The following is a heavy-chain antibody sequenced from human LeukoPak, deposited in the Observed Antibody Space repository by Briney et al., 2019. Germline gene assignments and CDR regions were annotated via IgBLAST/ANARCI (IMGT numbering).Heavy chain of an antibody. J-gene: IGHJ4*02. D-gene: IGHD3-22*01. CDR2: IFHNGST. CDR1: RGSINSKTYY. Sequence: PSETLSLTCAVSRGSINSKTYYWGWIRQPPGKRLEWIGSIFHNGSTNYNPSLKSRLSISVDTSKNQFSLRLSSATAADTAVYFCATHPAPMCHFDRNPYYFDIWGLGTLVTVSS. V-gene: IGHV4-39*01. CDR3: ATHPAPMCHFDRNPYYFDI.